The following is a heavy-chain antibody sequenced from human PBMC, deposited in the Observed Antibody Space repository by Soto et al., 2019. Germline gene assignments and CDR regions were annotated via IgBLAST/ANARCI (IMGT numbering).Heavy chain of an antibody. D-gene: IGHD4-17*01. Sequence: EVQLVESGGGLVKPGGSLRLSCAASGFTFSNAWMSWVRQAPGKGLEWVGRIKSKTDGGTTDYAAPVKGRFTISRDDSKTTLYLQMNSLKTEDTAVYYCTTSSDYGPRQHWGQGTMVTVSS. CDR2: IKSKTDGGTT. J-gene: IGHJ1*01. V-gene: IGHV3-15*01. CDR1: GFTFSNAW. CDR3: TTSSDYGPRQH.